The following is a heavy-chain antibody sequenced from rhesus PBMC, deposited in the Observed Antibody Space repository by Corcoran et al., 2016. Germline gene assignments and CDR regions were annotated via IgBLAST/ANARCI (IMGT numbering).Heavy chain of an antibody. CDR3: ARAPGMAAATQY. J-gene: IGHJ4*01. CDR2: IYGSGGST. V-gene: IGHV4-93*01. CDR1: GGSISSSNW. D-gene: IGHD6-25*01. Sequence: QVQLQESGPAVVKPSETLSLTCAVSGGSISSSNWWSWIRQSPGKGLEWIGGIYGSGGSTESNPSLKSRVTVSKDTPKKQFSLRLSSVPAADTAVYYCARAPGMAAATQYWGQGVLVTVSS.